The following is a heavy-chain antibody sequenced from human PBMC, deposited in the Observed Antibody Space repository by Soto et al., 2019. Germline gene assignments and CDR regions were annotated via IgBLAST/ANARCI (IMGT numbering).Heavy chain of an antibody. J-gene: IGHJ6*02. CDR2: IYYSGST. Sequence: SETLSLTCTVSGGSISSSSYYWGWIRQPPGKGLEWIGSIYYSGSTYYNPSLKSRVTISVDTSKNQFSLKLSSVTAADTAVYYCARLSSFTFGGVDAPPRWDYYYGMDVWGQGTTVTVSS. V-gene: IGHV4-39*01. CDR3: ARLSSFTFGGVDAPPRWDYYYGMDV. D-gene: IGHD3-16*01. CDR1: GGSISSSSYY.